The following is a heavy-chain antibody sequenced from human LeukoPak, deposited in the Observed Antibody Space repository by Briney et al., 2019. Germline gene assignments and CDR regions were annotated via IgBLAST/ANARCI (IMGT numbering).Heavy chain of an antibody. V-gene: IGHV3-43D*03. CDR2: ISWDSRST. CDR3: VRDTQDCSASTCYFDY. J-gene: IGHJ4*02. D-gene: IGHD2-15*01. Sequence: PGGSLRLSCAASGFTFDDYAMHWVRQAPGKGLQWMSFISWDSRSTYYADSVKGRFTISRDNNKKYVFLQMNSLTAEDTAFYYCVRDTQDCSASTCYFDYWGQGTLVTVSA. CDR1: GFTFDDYA.